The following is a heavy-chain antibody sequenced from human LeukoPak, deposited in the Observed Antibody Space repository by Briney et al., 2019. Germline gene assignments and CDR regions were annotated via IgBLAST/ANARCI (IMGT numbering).Heavy chain of an antibody. D-gene: IGHD1-26*01. V-gene: IGHV3-48*02. Sequence: PGGSLRLSCGASGFXFSSYSMNWVRQAPGKGLEWVSYISSSSNTLYYADSVKGRFTISRDNAKSSLYLQVNSLRDEDTAVYYCARERSWYFDYWGQGTLVTVSS. CDR1: GFXFSSYS. J-gene: IGHJ4*02. CDR3: ARERSWYFDY. CDR2: ISSSSNTL.